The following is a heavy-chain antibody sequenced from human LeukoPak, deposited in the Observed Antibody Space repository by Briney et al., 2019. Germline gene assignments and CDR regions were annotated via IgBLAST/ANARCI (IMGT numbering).Heavy chain of an antibody. CDR3: ARHYYDSSGLAYYFDY. CDR2: VSISGRT. Sequence: SETLSLTCTVSGGSISSSSSYWGWIRQPPGKGLEWIGSVSISGRTYYYPPFKSGVTLSLTTSKNQFSLRLTSWDAADTPVDPCARHYYDSSGLAYYFDYWGQGTLVTVSS. V-gene: IGHV4-39*01. CDR1: GGSISSSSSY. D-gene: IGHD3-22*01. J-gene: IGHJ4*02.